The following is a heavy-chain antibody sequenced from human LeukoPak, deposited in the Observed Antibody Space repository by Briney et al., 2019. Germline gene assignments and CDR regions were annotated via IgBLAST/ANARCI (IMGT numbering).Heavy chain of an antibody. CDR1: GFTFSSYA. Sequence: GGSLRLSCAASGFTFSSYAMSWVRQAPGKGLEWVSAISGSGGSTYYADSVKGRFTISRDNAKNSLYLQMNSLRAEDTAVYCCARDIMYSSGPPDAFDIWGQGTMVPVSS. D-gene: IGHD6-19*01. CDR3: ARDIMYSSGPPDAFDI. V-gene: IGHV3-23*01. J-gene: IGHJ3*02. CDR2: ISGSGGST.